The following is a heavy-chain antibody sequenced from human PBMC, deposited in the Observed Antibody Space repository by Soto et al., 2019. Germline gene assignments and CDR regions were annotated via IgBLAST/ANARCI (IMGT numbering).Heavy chain of an antibody. CDR1: GYSFTSYW. CDR3: ARLSDFWSGNPNEDYYYMDV. J-gene: IGHJ6*03. V-gene: IGHV5-51*01. CDR2: IYPGDSDT. Sequence: PGESLKISCKGSGYSFTSYWIGWVRQMPGKGLEWMGIIYPGDSDTRYSPSFQGQVTISADKSISTAYLQWSSLKPSDTAMYYCARLSDFWSGNPNEDYYYMDVWGKVNTVTVSS. D-gene: IGHD3-3*01.